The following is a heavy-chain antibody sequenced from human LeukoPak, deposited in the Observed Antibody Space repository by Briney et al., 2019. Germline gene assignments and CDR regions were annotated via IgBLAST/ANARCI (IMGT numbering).Heavy chain of an antibody. CDR2: ISWSSGII. Sequence: GGSLRLSCAAYGFIFDDHGMHWVRQAPGKGLEWVSGISWSSGIIGYADSVKGRFTISRDNAKNSLDLQMNSLRAEDTALYYCAKDNCSGGSCIDYWGQGTLVTVSS. D-gene: IGHD2-15*01. V-gene: IGHV3-9*01. CDR3: AKDNCSGGSCIDY. CDR1: GFIFDDHG. J-gene: IGHJ4*02.